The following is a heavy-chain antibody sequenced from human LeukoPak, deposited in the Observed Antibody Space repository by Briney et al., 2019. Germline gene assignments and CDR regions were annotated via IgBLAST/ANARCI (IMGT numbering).Heavy chain of an antibody. J-gene: IGHJ4*02. Sequence: GSLRLSCAASGFTFSRYWMSWIRQPPGKGLEWIGEINHSGSTNYNPSLKSRVTISVDTSKNQFSLKLSSVTAADTAVYYCARGLSGLLGGVLAFDYWGQGTLVTVSS. CDR1: GFTFSRYW. V-gene: IGHV4-34*01. CDR2: INHSGST. D-gene: IGHD4-23*01. CDR3: ARGLSGLLGGVLAFDY.